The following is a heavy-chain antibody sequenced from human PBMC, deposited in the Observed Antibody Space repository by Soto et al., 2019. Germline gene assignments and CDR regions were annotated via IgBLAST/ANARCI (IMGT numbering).Heavy chain of an antibody. V-gene: IGHV3-23*01. CDR1: VFTCNDYA. J-gene: IGHJ4*02. CDR2: ISHGST. Sequence: WWSLRLSCSASVFTCNDYAMTWFRQAPGKGLEWVSSISHGSTYYADSVTGRFTISKDISTNTLYLQMNSLRAEDTALYYCAKELASMWFPLDDWGQGTLVTVSS. CDR3: AKELASMWFPLDD. D-gene: IGHD2-21*01.